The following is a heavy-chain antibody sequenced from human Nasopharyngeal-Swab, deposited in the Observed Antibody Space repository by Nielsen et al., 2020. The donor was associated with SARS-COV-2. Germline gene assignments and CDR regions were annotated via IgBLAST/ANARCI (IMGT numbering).Heavy chain of an antibody. V-gene: IGHV3-23*01. D-gene: IGHD1-26*01. CDR1: GFTFSNYA. J-gene: IGHJ3*02. Sequence: GESLKISCTASGFTFSNYAMTWVRQAPWKGLEWVSSIRVSGDTTYYADSVKGRFTISRDSSKNTLYLQMNSLRAEDTALYYCAKVKSGTSYDAFDIWGQGTMVTVSS. CDR2: IRVSGDTT. CDR3: AKVKSGTSYDAFDI.